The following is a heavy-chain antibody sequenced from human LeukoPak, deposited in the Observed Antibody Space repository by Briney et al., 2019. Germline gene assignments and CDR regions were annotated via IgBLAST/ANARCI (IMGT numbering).Heavy chain of an antibody. CDR2: IKSKTDGGIT. CDR1: GFTFSNAW. J-gene: IGHJ6*02. CDR3: TTEPSFLEWLLSLDYYYGMDV. D-gene: IGHD3-3*01. Sequence: GGSLRLSCAASGFTFSNAWMSWVRQAPGKGLEWVGCIKSKTDGGITDYAATVKGRFTISRDDSKNTLYLQMNSLKTEDTAVYYCTTEPSFLEWLLSLDYYYGMDVWGQGTTVTVSS. V-gene: IGHV3-15*01.